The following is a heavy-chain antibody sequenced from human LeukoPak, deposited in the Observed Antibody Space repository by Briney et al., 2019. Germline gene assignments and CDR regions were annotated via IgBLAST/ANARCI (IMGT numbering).Heavy chain of an antibody. CDR3: ARAVGYCSGDSCYYYFDY. CDR1: GFTFSRYW. Sequence: GGSLRLSCAASGFTFSRYWMHWVRQAPGKGLVWVSRINTDGSTTSYADSVKGRFTISRGNAKNTLYLQMNSLRAEDTAVYFCARAVGYCSGDSCYYYFDYWGQGTLVTVSS. D-gene: IGHD2-15*01. J-gene: IGHJ4*02. CDR2: INTDGSTT. V-gene: IGHV3-74*01.